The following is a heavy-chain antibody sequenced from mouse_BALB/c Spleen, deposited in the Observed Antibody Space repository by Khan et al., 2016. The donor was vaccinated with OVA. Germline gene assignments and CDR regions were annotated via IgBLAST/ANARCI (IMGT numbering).Heavy chain of an antibody. D-gene: IGHD1-1*02. Sequence: EVELVESGGGLVKPGGSLKLSCAAFGFTFSDYYMYWVRQTPEKRLEWFATISDGGSSTYYPDSVKGRFTISRDNAKNNLYLQMSSLKSEDTARYYCARAGYGGFAYWGQGTLVTVSA. J-gene: IGHJ3*01. V-gene: IGHV5-4*02. CDR1: GFTFSDYY. CDR2: ISDGGSST. CDR3: ARAGYGGFAY.